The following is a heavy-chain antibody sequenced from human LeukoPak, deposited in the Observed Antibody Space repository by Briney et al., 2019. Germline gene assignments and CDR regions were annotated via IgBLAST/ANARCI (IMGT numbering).Heavy chain of an antibody. CDR1: GGSISSSSYH. CDR2: IYYSGST. V-gene: IGHV4-39*01. D-gene: IGHD4-17*01. J-gene: IGHJ4*02. Sequence: SETLSLTCTVSGGSISSSSYHWGWIRQPPGKGLEWIGSIYYSGSTYYNPSLKSRVTISVDTSKNQFSLKLSSVTAADTAVYYCASAYGDYVSCFDYWGQGTLVTVSS. CDR3: ASAYGDYVSCFDY.